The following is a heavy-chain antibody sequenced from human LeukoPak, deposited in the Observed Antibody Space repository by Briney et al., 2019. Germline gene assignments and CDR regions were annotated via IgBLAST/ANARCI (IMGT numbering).Heavy chain of an antibody. D-gene: IGHD3-22*01. V-gene: IGHV3-23*01. CDR2: ISGSGGST. Sequence: GGSLRLSCAASGFTFSSYAMSWVRQASGKGLEWVSAISGSGGSTYYADSVKGRFTISRDNSKNTLYLQMNSLRAEDTAVYYCATSGYYTYYFDYWGQGTLVTVSS. CDR3: ATSGYYTYYFDY. J-gene: IGHJ4*02. CDR1: GFTFSSYA.